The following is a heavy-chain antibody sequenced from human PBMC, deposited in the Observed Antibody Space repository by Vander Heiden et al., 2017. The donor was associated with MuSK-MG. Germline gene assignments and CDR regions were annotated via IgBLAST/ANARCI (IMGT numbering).Heavy chain of an antibody. V-gene: IGHV4-38-2*01. J-gene: IGHJ4*02. CDR3: ARGGYDYANFDY. D-gene: IGHD5-12*01. CDR2: SDHSGST. Sequence: QVQLQESGPGLVKPSETLSLTCAVSGYSISSGYYWGWIRQPPGKGLEWIGSSDHSGSTYYNPSLKSRVTISVDTSKNQFSLKLSSVTAADTAVYYCARGGYDYANFDYWGQGTLVTVSS. CDR1: GYSISSGYY.